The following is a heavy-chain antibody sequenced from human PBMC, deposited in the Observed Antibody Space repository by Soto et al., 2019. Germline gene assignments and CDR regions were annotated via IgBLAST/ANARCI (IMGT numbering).Heavy chain of an antibody. J-gene: IGHJ6*02. CDR1: GGTFSSYA. CDR3: ARGNYGDYYYYYGMDV. D-gene: IGHD4-17*01. CDR2: IIPIFGTA. Sequence: QVQLVQSGAEVKKPGSSVKVSCKASGGTFSSYAISWVRQAPGQGLEWMGGIIPIFGTANYAQKFQGRVTITADKCTSTAYMELSSLRSEDTAVYYCARGNYGDYYYYYGMDVWGQGTTVTVSS. V-gene: IGHV1-69*06.